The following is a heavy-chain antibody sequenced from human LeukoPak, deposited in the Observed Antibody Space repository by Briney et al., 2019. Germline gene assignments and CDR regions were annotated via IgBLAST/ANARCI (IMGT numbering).Heavy chain of an antibody. CDR1: GFNFSDYF. CDR3: ATGRSCTTCYLPDY. J-gene: IGHJ4*02. V-gene: IGHV3-11*04. CDR2: ISKTGRGI. D-gene: IGHD2-2*01. Sequence: GGSLRLSCAASGFNFSDYFMSWIRQSPGKGLQWLAYISKTGRGIEYAEPVRGRFTISRDNAKNSVFLQMNSLRAEDTAAYYCATGRSCTTCYLPDYWGQGTLVTVSS.